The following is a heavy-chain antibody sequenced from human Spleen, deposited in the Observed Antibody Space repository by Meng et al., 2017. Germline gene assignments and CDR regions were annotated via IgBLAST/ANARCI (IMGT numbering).Heavy chain of an antibody. CDR1: GYTFTSYG. CDR3: VKHSSDWSLDS. D-gene: IGHD6-19*01. CDR2: IHPSGNA. V-gene: IGHV1-18*01. Sequence: QVQLVQSGAEVKKPGASVKVSCKASGYTFTSYGIIWVRQAPGQGLEWMGWIHPSGNANYAQKFQGRVTMTTDTSTTTAYMELRSLRSDDSALYYCVKHSSDWSLDSWGQGTLVTVSS. J-gene: IGHJ4*02.